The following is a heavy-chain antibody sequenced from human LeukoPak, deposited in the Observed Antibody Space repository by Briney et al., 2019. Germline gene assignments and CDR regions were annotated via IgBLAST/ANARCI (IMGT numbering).Heavy chain of an antibody. CDR2: ISGNGHQT. J-gene: IGHJ4*02. CDR1: GVAFSRFA. CDR3: AKDANYYDSSGFFIPFDY. V-gene: IGHV3-23*01. Sequence: PGGSLRLSCSASGVAFSRFAMTWVRHLPGKGLDWVSTISGNGHQTYYGDSVKGRFSVSRDNSKNILYLQMDSLRADDSALYYCAKDANYYDSSGFFIPFDYWGQGTLVTVSS. D-gene: IGHD3-22*01.